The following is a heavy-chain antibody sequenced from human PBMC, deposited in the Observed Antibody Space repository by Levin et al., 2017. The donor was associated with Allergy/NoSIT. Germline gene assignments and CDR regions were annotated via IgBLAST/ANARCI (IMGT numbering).Heavy chain of an antibody. D-gene: IGHD3-16*02. J-gene: IGHJ4*02. CDR2: IRNKAHGGTT. CDR3: ARGGPPNYDYNWGSYRDGYFDY. Sequence: GESLKISCTGSGFTFGDYAMSWVRQAPGKGLEWVGFIRNKAHGGTTEYAASVKARLTISRDDSKSIAYLQMNSLKTEDTAVYFCARGGPPNYDYNWGSYRDGYFDYWGQGTLVTVSS. V-gene: IGHV3-49*04. CDR1: GFTFGDYA.